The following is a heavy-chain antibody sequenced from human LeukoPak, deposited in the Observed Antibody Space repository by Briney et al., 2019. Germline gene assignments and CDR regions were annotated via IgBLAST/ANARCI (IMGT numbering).Heavy chain of an antibody. V-gene: IGHV3-66*01. D-gene: IGHD6-19*01. Sequence: PGGSLRLSCAASGFTVSSNYMSWVRQAPGKGLEWVSVIYSGGSTYYADSVKGRFTISRDNSKNTLYLQMNSLRAEDTAVYYCARDNGSGWYLQSRNYFDHWGQGTLVTVSS. CDR3: ARDNGSGWYLQSRNYFDH. CDR2: IYSGGST. J-gene: IGHJ4*02. CDR1: GFTVSSNY.